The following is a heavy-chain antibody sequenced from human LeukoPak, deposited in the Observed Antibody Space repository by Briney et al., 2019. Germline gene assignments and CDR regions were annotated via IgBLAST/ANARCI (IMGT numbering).Heavy chain of an antibody. CDR3: ARVTESYHDY. J-gene: IGHJ4*02. CDR2: IKTDGSIA. Sequence: GGSLRLSCAASGFSFSFYWMHWVRQAPGKGPVWVSRIKTDGSIADYADSVKGRFTSSRDIAKNSLYLQMNSLRADDTAVYYCARVTESYHDYWGQGTLVTVSS. V-gene: IGHV3-74*01. D-gene: IGHD1-26*01. CDR1: GFSFSFYW.